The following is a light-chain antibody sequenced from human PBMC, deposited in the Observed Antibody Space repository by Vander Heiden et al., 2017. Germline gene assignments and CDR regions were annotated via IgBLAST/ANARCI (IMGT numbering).Light chain of an antibody. V-gene: IGLV8-61*01. CDR2: STN. J-gene: IGLJ2*01. CDR3: VLYMGSGISV. CDR1: SGSVSTSYH. Sequence: QTVGTQEPSFAGSPGGRVTLTCGLRSGSVSTSYHPRWCQQTPGQAPRTLIYSTNSRSPGVPDRFSGSILGNKAALTITGAQADDESDYYSVLYMGSGISVFGGGTKLTVL.